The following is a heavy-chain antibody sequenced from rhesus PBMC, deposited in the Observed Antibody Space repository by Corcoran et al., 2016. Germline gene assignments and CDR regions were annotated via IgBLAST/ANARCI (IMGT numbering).Heavy chain of an antibody. CDR3: ARGVWGSSYFDY. CDR2: IYWDDDK. Sequence: QVTLKESGPALVKPTQTLTLTCTFSGFSLTTSGMGVGWIRQPPGKALEWLALIYWDDDKRYSTSLKSRLIISKDTSKNQVVLTMTNMDPVDTATYYCARGVWGSSYFDYWGQGVLVTVSA. D-gene: IGHD3-34*01. J-gene: IGHJ4*01. CDR1: GFSLTTSGMG. V-gene: IGHV2-174*01.